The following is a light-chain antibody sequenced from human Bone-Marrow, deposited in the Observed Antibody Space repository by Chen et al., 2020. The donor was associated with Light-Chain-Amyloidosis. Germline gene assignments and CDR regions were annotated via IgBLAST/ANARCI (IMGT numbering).Light chain of an antibody. CDR3: SSYTITNTLV. Sequence: QLALTQPAPVSGSPGQSIPISCTGTSSDVGGDNHVSWYQQHPDKAPKLMIYEVTNRPSWVPDRFSGSKSDNTASLTISGLQTEDEADYFCSSYTITNTLVFGSGTRVTVL. CDR2: EVT. J-gene: IGLJ1*01. CDR1: SSDVGGDNH. V-gene: IGLV2-14*01.